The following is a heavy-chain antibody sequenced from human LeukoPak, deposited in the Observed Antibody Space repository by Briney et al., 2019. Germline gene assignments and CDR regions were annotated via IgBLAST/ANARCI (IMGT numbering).Heavy chain of an antibody. V-gene: IGHV3-23*01. D-gene: IGHD1-26*01. CDR2: ISGYGANT. Sequence: PGGSRRLSCAASGFTFNHYGMSWVRQVPGKGLEWVSGISGYGANTYYADSVKGRFTISRDNSKNTLFLQMNSLTVEDTAVYHCAKDRGPYLGIDNNWFDPWGQGTLVIVSS. CDR1: GFTFNHYG. J-gene: IGHJ5*02. CDR3: AKDRGPYLGIDNNWFDP.